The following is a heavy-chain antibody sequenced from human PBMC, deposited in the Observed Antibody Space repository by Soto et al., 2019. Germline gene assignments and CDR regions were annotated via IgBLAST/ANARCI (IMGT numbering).Heavy chain of an antibody. CDR3: ARGGAYSSSWYLGL. D-gene: IGHD6-13*01. V-gene: IGHV3-7*01. J-gene: IGHJ4*02. CDR1: GFTFSSYW. CDR2: IKQDGSEK. Sequence: EVQLVESGGGLVQPGGSPRLSCAASGFTFSSYWMSWVRQAPGKGLEWVANIKQDGSEKYYVDSVKGRFTISRDNAKNSLYLQMNSLRAEDTAVYYCARGGAYSSSWYLGLWGKGTLVTVSS.